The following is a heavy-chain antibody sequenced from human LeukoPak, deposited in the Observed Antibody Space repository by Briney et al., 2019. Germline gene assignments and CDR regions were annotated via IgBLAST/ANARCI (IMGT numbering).Heavy chain of an antibody. Sequence: PGGSLRLSCAASGFTVSSNYMSWVRQAPGKGLEWVSVIYNGGATYYTDSVKGRFTISRDISKNTLYLQMNSLRAEGTAVYYCARALYYASGSYGYYFDYWGQGTLVTVSS. CDR1: GFTVSSNY. CDR2: IYNGGAT. V-gene: IGHV3-66*02. D-gene: IGHD3-10*01. J-gene: IGHJ4*02. CDR3: ARALYYASGSYGYYFDY.